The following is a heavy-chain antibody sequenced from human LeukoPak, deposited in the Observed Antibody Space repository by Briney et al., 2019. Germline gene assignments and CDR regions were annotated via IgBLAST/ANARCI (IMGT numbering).Heavy chain of an antibody. CDR2: IYYSGST. D-gene: IGHD5-18*01. J-gene: IGHJ4*02. Sequence: SSETLSLTCTVSGGSISSGDYYWSWIRQPPGKGLEWIGYIYYSGSTYYNPSLKSRVTISVDTSKNQFSLKLSSVTAADTAVYYCASRGYSYGTFDYWGQGTLVTVSS. CDR3: ASRGYSYGTFDY. V-gene: IGHV4-30-4*01. CDR1: GGSISSGDYY.